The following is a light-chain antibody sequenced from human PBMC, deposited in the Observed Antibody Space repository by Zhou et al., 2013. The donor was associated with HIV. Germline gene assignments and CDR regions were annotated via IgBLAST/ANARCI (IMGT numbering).Light chain of an antibody. CDR2: GAS. V-gene: IGKV3-20*01. Sequence: EIVLTQSPGTLSLSPGERATLSCRASQSINGNYLAWYQQRPGQAPSLLIYGASSRAIDIPDRFSGSGSGTDLTLTISRLEPEDFAMYYCQQYGSSPRTFGQGTKVEIK. CDR1: QSINGNY. CDR3: QQYGSSPRT. J-gene: IGKJ1*01.